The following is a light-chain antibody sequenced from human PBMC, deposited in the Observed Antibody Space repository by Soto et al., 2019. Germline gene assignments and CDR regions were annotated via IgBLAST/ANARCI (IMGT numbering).Light chain of an antibody. CDR2: KAS. Sequence: DIQMTQSPSTLSASVGDRVTITCRASRSINIWLAWYQQKTGKVPNLLIYKASTLESGVPSRFSGSGSGTEFSLTISSLQPDDFATYYCQQYDSYPLTCGGGTKVEIK. CDR3: QQYDSYPLT. V-gene: IGKV1-5*03. CDR1: RSINIW. J-gene: IGKJ4*01.